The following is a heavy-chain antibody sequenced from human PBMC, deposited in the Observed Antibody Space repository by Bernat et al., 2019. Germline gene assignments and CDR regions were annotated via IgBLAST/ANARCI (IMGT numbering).Heavy chain of an antibody. CDR1: GFTFSSYS. V-gene: IGHV3-21*05. Sequence: EVQLVESGGGLVKPGGSLRLSCAASGFTFSSYSMNWVRQAPGKGLEWVSYISSSSSYIYYADSVKGRFTISRDNAKNSLYLQMNSLRAEDTAVYYCAGALAGDWYFDLWGRGTLVTVSS. CDR2: ISSSSSYI. J-gene: IGHJ2*01. D-gene: IGHD3-10*01. CDR3: AGALAGDWYFDL.